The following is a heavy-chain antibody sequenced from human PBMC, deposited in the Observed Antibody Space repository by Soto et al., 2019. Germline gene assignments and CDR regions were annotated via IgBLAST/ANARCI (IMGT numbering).Heavy chain of an antibody. V-gene: IGHV3-64*01. CDR1: GFTFSSYA. Sequence: PGGSLRLSCAASGFTFSSYAMSWDRQAPGKGLEYVSGISSNGVGTYYANSVQGRFTISRDNSKNTVYLQMGSLRPEDMAVYYCARRARPDFYYMDVWGKGTTVTVSS. J-gene: IGHJ6*03. CDR2: ISSNGVGT. D-gene: IGHD6-6*01. CDR3: ARRARPDFYYMDV.